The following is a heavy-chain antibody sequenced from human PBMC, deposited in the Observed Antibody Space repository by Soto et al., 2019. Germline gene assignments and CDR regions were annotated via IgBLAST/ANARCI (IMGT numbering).Heavy chain of an antibody. CDR1: GFIFSNNG. CDR2: MSYDGSDT. CDR3: TIVRVADSALDH. D-gene: IGHD3-10*02. J-gene: IGHJ4*02. Sequence: GGSLRLSCVGSGFIFSNNGMHWVRQTPGKGIEWVAFMSYDGSDTFYADSVKGRFTISRDNYKNTLLLHMSNLRAEDTAMYYCTIVRVADSALDHWCQGTLVTVSS. V-gene: IGHV3-30*02.